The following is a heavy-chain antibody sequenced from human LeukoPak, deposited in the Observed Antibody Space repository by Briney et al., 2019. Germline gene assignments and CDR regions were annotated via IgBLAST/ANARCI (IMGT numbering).Heavy chain of an antibody. V-gene: IGHV4-39*01. CDR3: ARVGIYCSSTNCFLANFDY. J-gene: IGHJ4*02. CDR2: INYIGST. D-gene: IGHD2-2*01. Sequence: SHSLSLTCSVSGDSISRSSYWWGWIRQPPGKGLDWIGTINYIGSTSYNPSLKSRVTISIDTPTNQFSLKLSPVSAADTAVYYCARVGIYCSSTNCFLANFDYWGQGTLVTVSS. CDR1: GDSISRSSYW.